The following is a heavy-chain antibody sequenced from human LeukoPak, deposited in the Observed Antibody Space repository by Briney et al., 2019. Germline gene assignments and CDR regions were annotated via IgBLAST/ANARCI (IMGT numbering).Heavy chain of an antibody. CDR1: GGSISSGGYY. J-gene: IGHJ4*02. D-gene: IGHD3-10*01. V-gene: IGHV4-39*01. Sequence: SETLSLTCAVSGGSISSGGYYWGWIRQPPGKGLEWIGNMFHSGRTYYNPSLKSRVTISVDTSKNQFSLKLNSVTAADTAVYYCARVSPDREGSGSFDYWGQGTLVTVSS. CDR2: MFHSGRT. CDR3: ARVSPDREGSGSFDY.